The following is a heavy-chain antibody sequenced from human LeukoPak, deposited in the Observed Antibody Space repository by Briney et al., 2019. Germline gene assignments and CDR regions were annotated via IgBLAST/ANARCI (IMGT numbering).Heavy chain of an antibody. CDR1: GFTFSSYW. CDR3: ARGSSSWYPFYYGMDV. Sequence: GGSLRLSCAASGFTFSSYWMHWVRQAPGKGLVWVSRINSDGSSTSYADSVKGRFTISRDTAKNTLYLQMNSLRAEDTAVYYCARGSSSWYPFYYGMDVWGQGTTVTVSS. D-gene: IGHD6-13*01. CDR2: INSDGSST. V-gene: IGHV3-74*01. J-gene: IGHJ6*02.